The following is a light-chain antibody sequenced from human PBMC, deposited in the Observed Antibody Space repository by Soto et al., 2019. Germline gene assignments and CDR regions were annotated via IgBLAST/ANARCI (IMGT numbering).Light chain of an antibody. CDR1: QSIGRS. CDR3: QQYKSEWT. J-gene: IGKJ1*01. V-gene: IGKV1-5*03. CDR2: QAS. Sequence: DIQMTQSPSTVSASVGGRVTITCRASQSIGRSLAWYQQKPGKPPKLLIYQASHLEAAVPSRFSGSGSGTEFTLIISSLQPDDFATYYCQQYKSEWTFGQGTKVGIK.